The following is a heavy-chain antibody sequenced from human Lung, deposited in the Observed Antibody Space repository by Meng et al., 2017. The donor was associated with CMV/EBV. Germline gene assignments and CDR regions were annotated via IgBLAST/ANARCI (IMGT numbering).Heavy chain of an antibody. V-gene: IGHV1-69*10. CDR2: IIPILGIA. J-gene: IGHJ5*02. Sequence: SGGTFSSYAISWVRQAPGQGLEWMGGIIPILGIANYAQKFQGRVTITADKSTSTAYMELSSLRSEDTAVYYCARESRGVAAGWRWFDPWGQGTLVTVSS. CDR3: ARESRGVAAGWRWFDP. CDR1: GGTFSSYA. D-gene: IGHD6-13*01.